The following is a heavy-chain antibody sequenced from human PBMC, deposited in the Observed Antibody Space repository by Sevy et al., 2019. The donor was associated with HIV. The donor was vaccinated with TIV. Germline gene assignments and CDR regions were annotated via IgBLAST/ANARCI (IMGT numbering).Heavy chain of an antibody. D-gene: IGHD3-16*01. CDR1: GYTFSDYY. V-gene: IGHV1-2*02. CDR3: ARQSAYHFYGMDV. Sequence: ASVKVSCKASGYTFSDYYIHWVRQAPGQGLEWMGWINPNSGGTNYAQKFQGRVTMTRDTSITTAYMELSRRRSDDTAVYYCARQSAYHFYGMDVWGQGTTVTVSS. CDR2: INPNSGGT. J-gene: IGHJ6*02.